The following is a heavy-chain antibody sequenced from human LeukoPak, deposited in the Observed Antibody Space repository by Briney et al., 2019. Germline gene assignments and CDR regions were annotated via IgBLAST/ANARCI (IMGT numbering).Heavy chain of an antibody. D-gene: IGHD2-2*01. CDR2: INYSGTT. CDR3: VRVNIVVVPSTNFDF. J-gene: IGHJ4*02. V-gene: IGHV4-39*07. CDR1: GDSIRSNIYY. Sequence: SETLSLTCTVSGDSIRSNIYYWGWIRQPPGKGLEWIGSINYSGTTYYNPSLKSRLTISVDMPKNQFSLKLTSVTAADTAVYHCVRVNIVVVPSTNFDFWGQGILVTVSS.